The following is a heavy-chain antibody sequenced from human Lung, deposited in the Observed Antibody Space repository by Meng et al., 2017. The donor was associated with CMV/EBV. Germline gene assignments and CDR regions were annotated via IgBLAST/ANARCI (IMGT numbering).Heavy chain of an antibody. V-gene: IGHV4-34*01. CDR1: GGTFSGYY. CDR2: VNHRGST. J-gene: IGHJ5*02. CDR3: ARDPISGEVYRGFAP. Sequence: GSLRLXCAVYGGTFSGYYWTWIRQPPGKGLEWIGEVNHRGSTNYNPSLKSRVTISADTSKNQFSLRLSSVTAADTAVYYCARDPISGEVYRGFAPWVQGTXVTGAS. D-gene: IGHD3-3*01.